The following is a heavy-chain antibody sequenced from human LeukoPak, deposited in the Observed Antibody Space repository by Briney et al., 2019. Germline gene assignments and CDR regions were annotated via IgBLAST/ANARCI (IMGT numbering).Heavy chain of an antibody. CDR2: IYHSGST. V-gene: IGHV4-38-2*02. Sequence: SETLSLTCTVSGGSISSYYWGWIRQPPGKGLEWIGSIYHSGSTYYNPSLKSRVTISVDTSKNQFSLKLSSVTAADTAVYYCARDNDFWSGYYGRDYWGQGTLVTVSS. J-gene: IGHJ4*02. CDR3: ARDNDFWSGYYGRDY. CDR1: GGSISSYY. D-gene: IGHD3-3*01.